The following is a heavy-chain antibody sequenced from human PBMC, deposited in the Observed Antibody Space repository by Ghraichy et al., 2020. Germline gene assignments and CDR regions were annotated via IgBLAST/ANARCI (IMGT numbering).Heavy chain of an antibody. D-gene: IGHD5-18*01. CDR3: ARRGGYSYGHRYYFDY. CDR1: GGSISSSSYY. V-gene: IGHV4-39*01. CDR2: IYYSGST. J-gene: IGHJ4*02. Sequence: SETLSLTCTVSGGSISSSSYYWGWIRQPPGKGLEWIGSIYYSGSTYYNPSLKSRVTISVDTSKNQFSLKLSSMTAADTAVYYCARRGGYSYGHRYYFDYWGQGTLVTVSS.